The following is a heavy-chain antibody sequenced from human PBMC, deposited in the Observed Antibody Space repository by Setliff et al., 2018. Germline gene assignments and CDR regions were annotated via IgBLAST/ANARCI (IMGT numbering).Heavy chain of an antibody. CDR3: AKVLGGYSYGFCDY. V-gene: IGHV3-23*01. CDR2: ISGTGGST. D-gene: IGHD5-18*01. J-gene: IGHJ4*02. CDR1: GFTFSSYW. Sequence: PGGSLRLSCAASGFTFSSYWMSWVRRAPGKGLEWVSSISGTGGSTYYSDSVGGRFTISRDNSKNTLYLQMNSLRAEDTALYYCAKVLGGYSYGFCDYWGQGTLVTVSS.